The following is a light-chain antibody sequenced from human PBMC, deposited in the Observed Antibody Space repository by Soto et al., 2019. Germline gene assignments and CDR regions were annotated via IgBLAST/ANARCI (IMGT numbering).Light chain of an antibody. V-gene: IGLV2-14*01. J-gene: IGLJ1*01. Sequence: QSALTQPASVSGSPGQSITISCTGTSSDVGGYNYVSWYQQHPGKAPKLMIYDVSNRPSGVSNRFSGSKSGNTASLTISGLQAKDEPDYYRRSYTSSSTLLYVFGTGTKLTVL. CDR3: RSYTSSSTLLYV. CDR2: DVS. CDR1: SSDVGGYNY.